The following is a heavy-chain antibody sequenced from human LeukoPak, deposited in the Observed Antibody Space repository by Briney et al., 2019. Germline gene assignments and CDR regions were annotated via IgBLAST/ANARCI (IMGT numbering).Heavy chain of an antibody. CDR1: GGSISSGGYS. V-gene: IGHV4-30-2*01. J-gene: IGHJ2*01. Sequence: SQTLSLTCAVSGGSISSGGYSWSWIRQPPGKGLEWIGYIYHSGSTCYNPSLKSRVTISVDRSKNQFSLKLSSVTAADTAVYYCARGGSVVVPAARDYWYFDLWGRGTLVTVSS. CDR2: IYHSGST. D-gene: IGHD2-2*01. CDR3: ARGGSVVVPAARDYWYFDL.